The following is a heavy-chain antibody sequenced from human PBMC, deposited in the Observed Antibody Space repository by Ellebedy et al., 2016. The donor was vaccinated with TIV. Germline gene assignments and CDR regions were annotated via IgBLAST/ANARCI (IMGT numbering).Heavy chain of an antibody. CDR3: ARAGYYYDSSGYYPSTRFDP. J-gene: IGHJ5*02. CDR2: INSDGSST. CDR1: GFTFSSYW. D-gene: IGHD3-22*01. Sequence: GGSLRLSXAASGFTFSSYWMHWVCQAPGKGLVWVSRINSDGSSTSYADSVKGRFTISRDNAKNTLYLQMNSLRAEDTAVYYCARAGYYYDSSGYYPSTRFDPWGQGTLVTVSS. V-gene: IGHV3-74*01.